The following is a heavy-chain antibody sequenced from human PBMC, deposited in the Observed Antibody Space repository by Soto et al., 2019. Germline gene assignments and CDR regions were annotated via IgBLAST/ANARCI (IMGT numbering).Heavy chain of an antibody. CDR2: INAGNGNT. CDR1: GYTFASYA. CDR3: ARDLGGWPDY. V-gene: IGHV1-3*01. Sequence: GTSVKVSCKASGYTFASYAMNWVRQAPGQRLEWMGWINAGNGNTKYSQKFQGRVTITRDTSASTAYMELSSLRSEDTAVYYCARDLGGWPDYWGQGTLVTVSS. D-gene: IGHD2-15*01. J-gene: IGHJ4*02.